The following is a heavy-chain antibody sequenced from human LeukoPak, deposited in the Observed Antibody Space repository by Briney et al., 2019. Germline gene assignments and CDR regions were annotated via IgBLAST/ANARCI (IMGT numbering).Heavy chain of an antibody. D-gene: IGHD2-2*01. V-gene: IGHV4-39*07. J-gene: IGHJ4*02. CDR3: ARDNSASFDH. CDR1: GGSISSSSYY. CDR2: IYYSGST. Sequence: SETLSLTCTVSGGSISSSSYYWGWIRQPPGKGLEWIGSIYYSGSTYYNPSLKSRVTISVDTSKKQFSLKLSSVTAADTAVYYCARDNSASFDHWGQGTLVTVSS.